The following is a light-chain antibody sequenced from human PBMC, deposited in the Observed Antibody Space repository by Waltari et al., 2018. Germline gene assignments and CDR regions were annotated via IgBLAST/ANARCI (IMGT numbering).Light chain of an antibody. Sequence: EIVMTQSPATLSGSPGERAPLSCRARQSVSSNLAWYQQKPGQSPRLLIYAASTRATGIPARFSGSGSGTEFTLTISSMQSEDFAVYFCQQYDNWPKTFGQGTKVEIK. CDR2: AAS. CDR1: QSVSSN. CDR3: QQYDNWPKT. J-gene: IGKJ1*01. V-gene: IGKV3-15*01.